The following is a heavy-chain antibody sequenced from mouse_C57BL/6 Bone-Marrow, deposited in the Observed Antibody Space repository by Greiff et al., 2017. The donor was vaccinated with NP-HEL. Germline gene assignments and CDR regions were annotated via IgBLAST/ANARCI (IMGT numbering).Heavy chain of an antibody. V-gene: IGHV3-6*01. D-gene: IGHD2-2*01. CDR3: ARDRTMVTYWYFDV. CDR1: GYSITSGYY. CDR2: ISYDGSN. J-gene: IGHJ1*03. Sequence: EVHLVESGPGLVKPSQSLSLTCSVTGYSITSGYYWNWIRQFPGNKLEWMGYISYDGSNNYNPSLKNRISITRDTSKNLFFLKLNSVTTEDTATYYCARDRTMVTYWYFDVWGTGTTVTVSS.